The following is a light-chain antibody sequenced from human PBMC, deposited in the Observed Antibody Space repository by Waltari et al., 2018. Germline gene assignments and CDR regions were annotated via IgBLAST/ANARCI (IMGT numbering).Light chain of an antibody. CDR1: SLGTYY. CDR2: GKN. CDR3: NSRDSSAYL. Sequence: SSELTQDAAVSVALGQTVRITCQGESLGTYYPSWYQQKPGQAPVVVFYGKNKRPEGSPDRFSGSSAGTTASLTITGAQEEDEADYYCNSRDSSAYLFGTGTKVTVL. V-gene: IGLV3-19*01. J-gene: IGLJ1*01.